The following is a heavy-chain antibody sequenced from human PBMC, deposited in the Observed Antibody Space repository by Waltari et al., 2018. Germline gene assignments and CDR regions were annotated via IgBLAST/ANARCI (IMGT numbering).Heavy chain of an antibody. J-gene: IGHJ3*02. Sequence: QVQLQESGPGLVKPSETLSLTCTVSGGSISSYYWSWIRQPAGKGLEWIGRIYTMGSTNYNPSLKSRVTMSVDTSKNQFSLKLSSVTAADTAVYYCARERNYYDSSGYYYGDAFDIWGQGTMVTVSS. D-gene: IGHD3-22*01. CDR3: ARERNYYDSSGYYYGDAFDI. CDR1: GGSISSYY. V-gene: IGHV4-4*07. CDR2: IYTMGST.